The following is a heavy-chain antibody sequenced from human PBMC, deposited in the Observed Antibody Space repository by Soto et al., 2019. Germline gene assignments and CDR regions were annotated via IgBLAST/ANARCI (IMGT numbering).Heavy chain of an antibody. J-gene: IGHJ4*02. Sequence: GGSMGLSCAASGFTFNSSCMHWVRQAPGKGLEWVAVISYDGSNKYYADSVKGRFTISRDNSKNTLYLQMNSLRAEDTAVYYSAKVPVVGGVIIPPVPLEFWGKGTLVPVS. CDR1: GFTFNSSC. V-gene: IGHV3-30*18. D-gene: IGHD3-10*01. CDR3: AKVPVVGGVIIPPVPLEF. CDR2: ISYDGSNK.